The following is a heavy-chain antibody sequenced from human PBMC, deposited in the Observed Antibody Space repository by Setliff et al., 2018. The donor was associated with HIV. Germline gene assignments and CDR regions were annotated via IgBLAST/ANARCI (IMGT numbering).Heavy chain of an antibody. D-gene: IGHD4-17*01. J-gene: IGHJ4*02. CDR3: ARDQGTTVVTPVVY. CDR2: ISAYNGNT. V-gene: IGHV1-18*01. Sequence: ASVKVSCKASGYTFTSYGISWVRQAPGQGLEWMGWISAYNGNTNYAQKLQGRVTMTTDTSTSTAYMELRSLRSDDTAVYYCARDQGTTVVTPVVYWGQGTLVTVSS. CDR1: GYTFTSYG.